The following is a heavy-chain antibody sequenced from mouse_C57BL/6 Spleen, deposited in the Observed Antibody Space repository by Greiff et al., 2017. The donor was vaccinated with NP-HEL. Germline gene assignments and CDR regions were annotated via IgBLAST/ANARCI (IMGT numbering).Heavy chain of an antibody. CDR2: ISGGGGNT. J-gene: IGHJ4*01. Sequence: EVKLVESGGGLVKPGGSLKLSCAASGFTFSSYTMSWVRQTPEKRLEWVATISGGGGNTYYPDSVKGRFTISRDNAKNTLYLQMSSLRSEDTALYYCARQGYYYNAMDYWGQGTSVTVSS. CDR3: ARQGYYYNAMDY. D-gene: IGHD2-12*01. V-gene: IGHV5-9*01. CDR1: GFTFSSYT.